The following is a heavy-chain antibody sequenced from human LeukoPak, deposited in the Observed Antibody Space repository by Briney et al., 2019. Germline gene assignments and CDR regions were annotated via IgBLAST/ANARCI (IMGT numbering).Heavy chain of an antibody. CDR1: GFTFSSYG. Sequence: GGSLRLSCAASGFTFSSYGMHWVRQAPGKGLEWVAVISHDGSNKYYADSVKGRFTISRDNSKNTLYLQMNSLRAEDTAVYYCAGGGYSLNYWGQGTLVTVSS. J-gene: IGHJ4*02. V-gene: IGHV3-30*03. CDR2: ISHDGSNK. CDR3: AGGGYSLNY. D-gene: IGHD5-18*01.